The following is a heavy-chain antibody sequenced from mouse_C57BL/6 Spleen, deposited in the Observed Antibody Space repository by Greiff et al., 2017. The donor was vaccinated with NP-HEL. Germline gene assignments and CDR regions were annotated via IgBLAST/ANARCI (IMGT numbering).Heavy chain of an antibody. Sequence: DVQLQESGPGLVKPSQSLSLTCSVTGYSITSGYYWNWIRQFPGNKLEWMGYISYDGSNNYNPSLKNRISITRDTSKNQFLLKLNSVTTEDTATYYCARARDYAMGYWGQGTSVTGSS. J-gene: IGHJ4*01. V-gene: IGHV3-6*01. CDR2: ISYDGSN. CDR1: GYSITSGYY. CDR3: ARARDYAMGY.